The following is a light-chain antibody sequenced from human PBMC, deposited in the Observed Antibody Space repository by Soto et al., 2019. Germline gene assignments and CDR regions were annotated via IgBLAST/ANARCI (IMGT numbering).Light chain of an antibody. Sequence: QSVLTQPPSASAAPGQKVTISCSGSSSNIGNNYVSWYQQLPGTAPKLLIYDNNKRPSGIPDRFSGSKSGTSATLGITGLQTGDEADYYCGTWDSSLSAFYVFGTGTKLTVL. CDR1: SSNIGNNY. J-gene: IGLJ1*01. CDR2: DNN. CDR3: GTWDSSLSAFYV. V-gene: IGLV1-51*01.